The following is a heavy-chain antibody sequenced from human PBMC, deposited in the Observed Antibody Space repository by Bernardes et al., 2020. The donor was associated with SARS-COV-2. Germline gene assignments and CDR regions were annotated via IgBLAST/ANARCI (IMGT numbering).Heavy chain of an antibody. CDR1: GYTLTELS. D-gene: IGHD2-2*01. J-gene: IGHJ6*02. V-gene: IGHV1-24*01. CDR3: ATAAVVVVPAANYPNYYYYYGMDV. CDR2: FDPEDGET. Sequence: ASVKVSCKVSGYTLTELSMHWVRQAPGKGLEWMGGFDPEDGETIYAQKFQGRVTMTEDTSTDTAYMELSSLRSEDTAVYYCATAAVVVVPAANYPNYYYYYGMDVWGQGTTVTVS.